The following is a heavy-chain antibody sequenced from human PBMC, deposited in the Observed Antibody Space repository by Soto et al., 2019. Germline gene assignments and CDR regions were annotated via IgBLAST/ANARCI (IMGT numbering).Heavy chain of an antibody. CDR3: ARLYSGSYSYYFDY. V-gene: IGHV4-39*01. CDR1: GGSISSGDYY. Sequence: SETLSLTCTVSGGSISSGDYYWSWIRQPPGKGLEWIGCIYYSGSTYYNPSLKSRVTISVDTSKNQFSLKLSSVTAADTAVYYCARLYSGSYSYYFDYWGQGTLVTVSS. J-gene: IGHJ4*02. D-gene: IGHD1-26*01. CDR2: IYYSGST.